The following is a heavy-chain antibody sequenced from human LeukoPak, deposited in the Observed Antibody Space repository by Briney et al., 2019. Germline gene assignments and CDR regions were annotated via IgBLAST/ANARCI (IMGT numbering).Heavy chain of an antibody. D-gene: IGHD3-10*01. CDR3: ARHGFGGTYFDY. CDR2: IYYSGST. Sequence: PSETLSLTCTVSGGSISSYYWSWIRQPPGKGLEWIGYIYYSGSTNYNPSLKSRVTISVDTSKNQFSLKLSSVTAADTAVYYCARHGFGGTYFDYWGQGTLVTVCS. V-gene: IGHV4-59*08. J-gene: IGHJ4*02. CDR1: GGSISSYY.